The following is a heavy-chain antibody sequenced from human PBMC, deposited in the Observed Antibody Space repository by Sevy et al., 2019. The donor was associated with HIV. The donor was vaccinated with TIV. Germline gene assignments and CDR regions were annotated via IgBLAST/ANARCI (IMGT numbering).Heavy chain of an antibody. CDR1: GFTVSSNY. J-gene: IGHJ4*02. V-gene: IGHV3-53*01. Sequence: GESLKISCAASGFTVSSNYMSWVRQAPGKGLEWVSVIYSGGSTYYADSVKGRFTIPRDNSKNTLFLQMNRLRAEDTAVYYCARDVRAGYDSSGRNDYWGQGTLVTVSS. D-gene: IGHD3-22*01. CDR2: IYSGGST. CDR3: ARDVRAGYDSSGRNDY.